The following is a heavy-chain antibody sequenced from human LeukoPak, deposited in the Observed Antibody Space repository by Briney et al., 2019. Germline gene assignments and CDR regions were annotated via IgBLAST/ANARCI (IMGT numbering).Heavy chain of an antibody. CDR2: ISGSGGST. CDR3: AKEPGYSSSWLFDY. D-gene: IGHD6-13*01. Sequence: GGALRLSCAASGFTFSSYTVRWVRQAPGEGVEWVSAISGSGGSTYYADSVKGRFTISRDNSKNTLYLQMNSLRAEDTAVYYCAKEPGYSSSWLFDYWGQGTLVTGSS. J-gene: IGHJ4*02. V-gene: IGHV3-23*01. CDR1: GFTFSSYT.